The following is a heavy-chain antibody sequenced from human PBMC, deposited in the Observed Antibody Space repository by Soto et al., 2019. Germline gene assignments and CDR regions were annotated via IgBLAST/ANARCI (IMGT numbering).Heavy chain of an antibody. Sequence: QVQLVQSGAEVKKPGASVKVSCKASGYTFTGYYMHWVRQAPGQGLEWMGWINPNSGGTNFAKKFQGWVTMTRDTSISTAYMELSRLRSDDTAVYYCARGIAVAGNWFDPWGQGTLVTVSS. D-gene: IGHD6-19*01. CDR3: ARGIAVAGNWFDP. J-gene: IGHJ5*02. V-gene: IGHV1-2*04. CDR2: INPNSGGT. CDR1: GYTFTGYY.